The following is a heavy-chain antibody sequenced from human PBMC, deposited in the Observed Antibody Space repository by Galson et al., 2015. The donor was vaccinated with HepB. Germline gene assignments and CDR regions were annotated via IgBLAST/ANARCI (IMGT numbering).Heavy chain of an antibody. D-gene: IGHD3-9*01. CDR1: GFTFSSYA. CDR2: MSYDGSNK. Sequence: SLRLSCAASGFTFSSYAMHWVRQAPGKGLEWVAVMSYDGSNKYHADSVKGRFTISRDNSKNTLYLQMNSLRAEDTAVYYCARPRGDTNTYYEILTGYLQPNHYYYGMDAWGQGTTVTVSS. J-gene: IGHJ6*02. CDR3: ARPRGDTNTYYEILTGYLQPNHYYYGMDA. V-gene: IGHV3-30*04.